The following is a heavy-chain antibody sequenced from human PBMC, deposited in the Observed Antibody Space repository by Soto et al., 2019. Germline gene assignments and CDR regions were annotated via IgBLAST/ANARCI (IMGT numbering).Heavy chain of an antibody. CDR3: AKGRGGSGSLTPRVDF. D-gene: IGHD3-10*01. CDR1: GFTFNNYA. Sequence: EVQLLESGGGLVQPGGSLRLSCAASGFTFNNYAMTWVRQAPGKGLEWVSAISGGGDTTSYADSVKGRFTVSRDGSKTAQYLQMSSLRAEATALYYSAKGRGGSGSLTPRVDFWGQGTLVTVSS. J-gene: IGHJ4*02. CDR2: ISGGGDTT. V-gene: IGHV3-23*01.